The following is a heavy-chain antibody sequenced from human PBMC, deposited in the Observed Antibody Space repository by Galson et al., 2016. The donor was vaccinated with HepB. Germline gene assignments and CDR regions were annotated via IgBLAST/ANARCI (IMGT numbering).Heavy chain of an antibody. CDR3: ARHEGSSTDTFDI. Sequence: QSGAEVTKPGESLKISCKGSGYSFTSYWIGWVRQMPGKGLEWMGIIYSGDSDTRYSPSFQGQVTISADKSISTAYVQWSSLKASDTAMYYCARHEGSSTDTFDIWGQGTMVNVSS. CDR2: IYSGDSDT. V-gene: IGHV5-51*01. J-gene: IGHJ3*02. CDR1: GYSFTSYW. D-gene: IGHD2-2*01.